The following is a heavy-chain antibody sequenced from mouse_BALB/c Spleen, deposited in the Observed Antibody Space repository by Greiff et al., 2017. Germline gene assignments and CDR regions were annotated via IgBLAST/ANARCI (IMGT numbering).Heavy chain of an antibody. Sequence: VQLKQSGGGLVQPGGSLRLSCATSGFTFTDYYMSWVRQPPGKALEWLGFIRNKANGYTTEYSASVKGRFTISRDNSQSILYLQMNTLRAEDSAAYYCAREDGYYGYFDVWGAGTTVTVSS. J-gene: IGHJ1*01. CDR1: GFTFTDYY. CDR3: AREDGYYGYFDV. D-gene: IGHD2-3*01. CDR2: IRNKANGYTT. V-gene: IGHV7-3*02.